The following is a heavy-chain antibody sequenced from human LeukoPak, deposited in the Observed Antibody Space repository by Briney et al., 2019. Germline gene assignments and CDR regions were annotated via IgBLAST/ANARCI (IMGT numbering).Heavy chain of an antibody. V-gene: IGHV3-74*01. J-gene: IGHJ4*02. D-gene: IGHD6-13*01. CDR3: ASFSIAAAKIDY. CDR2: INSDGSST. CDR1: GFTFSSYW. Sequence: LPGGSLRLSCAASGFTFSSYWMHWVRQAPGKGLVWVSRINSDGSSTSYADSVKGRFTISRDNAKNTLYLQMNSLRAEDTAVYYCASFSIAAAKIDYWGQGTLVTVSS.